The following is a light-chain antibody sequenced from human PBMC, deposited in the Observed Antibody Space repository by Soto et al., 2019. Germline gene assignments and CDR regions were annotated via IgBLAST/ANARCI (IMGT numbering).Light chain of an antibody. Sequence: QSALTQPASVSGSPGQSITISCTGTGSDVGGYNYVSWFQQYPGKAPKLMIYDVNTRPSGGSNRFSGSKSGNTASLTISGLQAEDEADYYCSSYTTTDTYVFGTGTKLTVL. J-gene: IGLJ1*01. CDR2: DVN. V-gene: IGLV2-14*01. CDR3: SSYTTTDTYV. CDR1: GSDVGGYNY.